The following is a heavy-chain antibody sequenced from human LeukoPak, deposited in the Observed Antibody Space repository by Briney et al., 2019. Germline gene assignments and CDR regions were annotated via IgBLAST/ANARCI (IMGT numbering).Heavy chain of an antibody. CDR3: ARAPSSAYDILTGHYRAISYYFDY. CDR1: GGSISSGGYY. D-gene: IGHD3-9*01. CDR2: IYYSGST. Sequence: EPSQTLSLTCTVSGGSISSGGYYWSWIRQHPGKGLEWIGYIYYSGSTYYNPSHKSRVTISVDTSKNQFSLKLSSVTAADTAVYYCARAPSSAYDILTGHYRAISYYFDYWGQGTLVTVSS. V-gene: IGHV4-31*03. J-gene: IGHJ4*02.